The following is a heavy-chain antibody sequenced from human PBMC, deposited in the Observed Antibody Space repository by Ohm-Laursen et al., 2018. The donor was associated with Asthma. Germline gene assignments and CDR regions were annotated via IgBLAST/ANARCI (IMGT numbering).Heavy chain of an antibody. J-gene: IGHJ6*02. D-gene: IGHD5-18*01. CDR1: GFTVSSNY. V-gene: IGHV3-53*01. CDR2: IYSGGST. CDR3: AKDRGFNYGYGMDV. Sequence: SLRLSCAASGFTVSSNYMSWVRQAPGKGLEWVSVIYSGGSTYYADSVKGRFTISRDNSKNTLYLQMNSLRAEDTALYYCAKDRGFNYGYGMDVWGQGTTVTVSS.